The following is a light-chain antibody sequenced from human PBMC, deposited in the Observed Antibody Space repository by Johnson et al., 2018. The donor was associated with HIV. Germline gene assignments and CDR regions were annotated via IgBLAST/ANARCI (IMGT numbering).Light chain of an antibody. V-gene: IGLV1-51*02. CDR3: GTWDSSLSANV. J-gene: IGLJ1*01. CDR1: SSNIGNNY. CDR2: ENV. Sequence: QSVLTQPPSVSAAPGQKVTISCSGSSSNIGNNYVSWYQQLPGTAPKLLVYENVKRPSGIPARFSGSKSGPSATLAIPGLQPGDEADYYCGTWDSSLSANVFGTGTKVTVL.